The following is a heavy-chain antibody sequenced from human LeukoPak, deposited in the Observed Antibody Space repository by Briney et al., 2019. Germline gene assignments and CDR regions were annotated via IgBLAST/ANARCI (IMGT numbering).Heavy chain of an antibody. CDR3: ARDWGRSGSVGP. D-gene: IGHD3-16*01. CDR1: GYTFTTYA. J-gene: IGHJ5*02. V-gene: IGHV1-18*01. CDR2: ISTYNGNT. Sequence: ASVKVSCKASGYTFTTYAISWVRQAPGQGLEWMGWISTYNGNTNYAQKFQGRVTMTTDTSTSTAYMELRSLRSDDTAVYYCARDWGRSGSVGPWGQGTLVTVSS.